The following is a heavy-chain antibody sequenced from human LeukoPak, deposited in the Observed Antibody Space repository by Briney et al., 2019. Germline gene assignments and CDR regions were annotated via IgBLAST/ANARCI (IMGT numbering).Heavy chain of an antibody. Sequence: GGSLRLSCAASGFTFSSYAMHWVRQAPGKGLEWVAVISYDGSNKYYADSVKGRFTISRDNSKNTLYLQMNSLRAEDTAVYYCARAPVAGSVIDYWGQGTLVTVSS. V-gene: IGHV3-30-3*01. CDR1: GFTFSSYA. CDR3: ARAPVAGSVIDY. J-gene: IGHJ4*02. CDR2: ISYDGSNK. D-gene: IGHD6-19*01.